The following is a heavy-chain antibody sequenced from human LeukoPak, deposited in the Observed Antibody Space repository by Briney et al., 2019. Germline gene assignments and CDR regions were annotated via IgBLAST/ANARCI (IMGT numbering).Heavy chain of an antibody. CDR2: ISSSSSYI. J-gene: IGHJ4*02. V-gene: IGHV3-21*01. CDR1: GFTFRSYN. Sequence: GGSLRLSCAASGFTFRSYNMNWVRQAPGKRPEWVSSISSSSSYIYYADSVKGRFTISRDNAKNSLYLQMNSLRAEDAALYYCARGASRADYWGQGTLVTVSS. CDR3: ARGASRADY.